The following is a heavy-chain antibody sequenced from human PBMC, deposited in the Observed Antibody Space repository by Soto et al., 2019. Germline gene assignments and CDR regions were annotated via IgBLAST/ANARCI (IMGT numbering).Heavy chain of an antibody. V-gene: IGHV3-23*01. CDR3: AKDLGIVLMVYADDAFAI. Sequence: HPGGSLRLSCSASGFTFSSYAMSWVRQAPGKGLEWVSAISGSGGSTYYADSVKGRFTISRDNSKNTLYLQMNSLRAEDTAVYYCAKDLGIVLMVYADDAFAIWGQGTMVTVSS. J-gene: IGHJ3*02. CDR1: GFTFSSYA. CDR2: ISGSGGST. D-gene: IGHD2-8*01.